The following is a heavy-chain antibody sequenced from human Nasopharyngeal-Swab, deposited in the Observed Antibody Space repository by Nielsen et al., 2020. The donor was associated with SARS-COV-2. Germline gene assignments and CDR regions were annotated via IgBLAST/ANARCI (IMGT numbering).Heavy chain of an antibody. J-gene: IGHJ3*02. CDR3: ARGDGIYCGGGNCYAVDPFEI. Sequence: GGSLRLSCAASGFTFSSFDMHWVRQVSGKGLEWVSAIDTPGDTYYPDSVKGRFTISRENAKNSLFLQINSLRVEDTAMYYCARGDGIYCGGGNCYAVDPFEIWGQGTMVTVSS. D-gene: IGHD2-15*01. CDR2: IDTPGDT. V-gene: IGHV3-13*01. CDR1: GFTFSSFD.